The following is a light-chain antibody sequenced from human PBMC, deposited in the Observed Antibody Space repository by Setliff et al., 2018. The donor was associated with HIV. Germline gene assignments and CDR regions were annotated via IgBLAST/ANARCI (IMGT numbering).Light chain of an antibody. CDR2: EVS. CDR3: SSYSSTSTLI. Sequence: ALTQPPSVSGSPGQSVTISCTGPSSDVGSYNRVSWYQQPPGTAPKLIIYEVSNRPSGVPDRLSGSKSGNTASLTISGLQAEDEALYYCSSYSSTSTLIFGGGTKVTVL. V-gene: IGLV2-18*02. CDR1: SSDVGSYNR. J-gene: IGLJ2*01.